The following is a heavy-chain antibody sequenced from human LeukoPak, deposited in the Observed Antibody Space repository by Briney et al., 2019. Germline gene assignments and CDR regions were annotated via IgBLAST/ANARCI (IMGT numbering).Heavy chain of an antibody. CDR3: AKGPTVTTRDWYFDL. CDR1: GFTFSSYE. D-gene: IGHD4-17*01. Sequence: GGSLRLSCAASGFTFSSYEMNWVCQAPGKGREWVSYISSSGSTIYYADSVKGRFTISRDNAKNSLYLQMNSLRAEDTAVYYCAKGPTVTTRDWYFDLWGRGTLVTVSS. V-gene: IGHV3-48*03. J-gene: IGHJ2*01. CDR2: ISSSGSTI.